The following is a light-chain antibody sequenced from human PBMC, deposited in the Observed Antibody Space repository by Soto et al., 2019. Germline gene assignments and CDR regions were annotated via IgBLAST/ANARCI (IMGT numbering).Light chain of an antibody. V-gene: IGKV3-15*01. Sequence: EIVMTQSPATLSVSPGERATLSCRASQSVSSNLAWYQQKPGQAPRLLIYGASTRATGIPARFSGSGSGTEFPLTISSLQSEDFAVYYCQQYNKWPPYTFGQGPSWRSN. J-gene: IGKJ2*01. CDR2: GAS. CDR1: QSVSSN. CDR3: QQYNKWPPYT.